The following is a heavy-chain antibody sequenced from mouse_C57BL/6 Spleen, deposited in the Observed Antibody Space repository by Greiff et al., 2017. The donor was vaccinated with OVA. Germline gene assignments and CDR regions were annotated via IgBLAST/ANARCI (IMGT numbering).Heavy chain of an antibody. CDR1: GYTFTDYY. V-gene: IGHV1-26*01. CDR2: INPNNGGT. Sequence: EVQLQQSGPELVKPGASVKISCKASGYTFTDYYMNWVKQSHGKSLEWIGDINPNNGGTSYNQKFKGKATLTVDKSSSTAYMELRSLTSEDSAVYYCARSADGWFAYWGQGTLATVSA. CDR3: ARSADGWFAY. J-gene: IGHJ3*01.